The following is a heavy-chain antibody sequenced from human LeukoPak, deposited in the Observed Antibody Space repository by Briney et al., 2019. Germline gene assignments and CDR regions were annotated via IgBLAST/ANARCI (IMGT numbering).Heavy chain of an antibody. V-gene: IGHV4-34*01. CDR2: INHSGST. D-gene: IGHD3-16*02. Sequence: SETLSLTCAVYGGSFSGYYWSWIRQPPGKGLEWIGEINHSGSTNYNPSLKSRVTISVDTSKNQFSLKLSSVTAADTAVYYCARDLDYVRGTYRNDAFDIWGQGTMVTVSS. CDR3: ARDLDYVRGTYRNDAFDI. CDR1: GGSFSGYY. J-gene: IGHJ3*02.